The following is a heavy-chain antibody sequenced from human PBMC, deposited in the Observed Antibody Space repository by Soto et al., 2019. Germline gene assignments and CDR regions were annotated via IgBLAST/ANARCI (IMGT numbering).Heavy chain of an antibody. V-gene: IGHV1-18*01. J-gene: IGHJ4*02. CDR1: GYTFTSYG. CDR2: ISAYNGNT. CDR3: ARGLGGGFGELSIDY. D-gene: IGHD3-10*01. Sequence: ASVKVSCKASGYTFTSYGISWVRQAPGQGLEWMGWISAYNGNTNYAQKLQGRATMTTDTSTSTAYMELRSLRSDDTAVYYCARGLGGGFGELSIDYWGQGTLVTVSS.